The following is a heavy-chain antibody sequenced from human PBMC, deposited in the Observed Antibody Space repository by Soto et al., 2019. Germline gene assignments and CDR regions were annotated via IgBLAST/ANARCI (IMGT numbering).Heavy chain of an antibody. CDR1: GFTFSSYA. CDR2: ISGSGGST. Sequence: PGGSLRLSCAASGFTFSSYAMSWVRQAPGKGLEWVSAISGSGGSTYYADSVKGRFTISRDNSKNTLYLQMNSLRAEDTAVYYCAKDHSSGWWAGVDYWGQGTLVTVS. D-gene: IGHD6-19*01. J-gene: IGHJ4*02. CDR3: AKDHSSGWWAGVDY. V-gene: IGHV3-23*01.